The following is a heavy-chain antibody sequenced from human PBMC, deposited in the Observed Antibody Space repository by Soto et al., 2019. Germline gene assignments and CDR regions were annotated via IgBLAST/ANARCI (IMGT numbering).Heavy chain of an antibody. D-gene: IGHD2-2*01. V-gene: IGHV1-2*04. Sequence: GASVKVSCKASGYTFTGYYMHWVRQAPGQGLEWMGWINPNSGGTNYAQKFQGWVTMTRDTSISTAYMELSRLRSDDTAVYYCARGSSVVVPAATGDWFDPWGQGTLVTVSS. CDR1: GYTFTGYY. J-gene: IGHJ5*02. CDR2: INPNSGGT. CDR3: ARGSSVVVPAATGDWFDP.